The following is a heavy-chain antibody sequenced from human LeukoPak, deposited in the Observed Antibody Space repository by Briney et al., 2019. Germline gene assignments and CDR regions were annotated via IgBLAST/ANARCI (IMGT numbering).Heavy chain of an antibody. CDR3: ARHYYDSSGYYPWYFDY. V-gene: IGHV4-39*01. J-gene: IGHJ4*02. CDR1: GGSLSSSTYY. Sequence: SETLSLTCTVSGGSLSSSTYYWGWIRQPPGKGLEWIGSMYYSGSTYYNQPLKSRVTISVDTSKKQFSLKLTSVTAADTAVYYCARHYYDSSGYYPWYFDYWGQGTLVTVSS. D-gene: IGHD3-22*01. CDR2: MYYSGST.